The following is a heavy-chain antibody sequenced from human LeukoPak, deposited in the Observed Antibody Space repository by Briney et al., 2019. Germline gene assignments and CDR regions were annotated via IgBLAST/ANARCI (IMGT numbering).Heavy chain of an antibody. V-gene: IGHV1-46*01. J-gene: IGHJ4*02. CDR1: GYTFTSYD. CDR2: INPSGGST. Sequence: ASVKVSCKASGYTFTSYDINWVRQATGQGLEWMGIINPSGGSTSYAQKFQGRVTMTRDTSTSTVYMELSSLRSEDTAVYCCAREGIAAAGTEALVDYWGQGTLVTVSS. CDR3: AREGIAAAGTEALVDY. D-gene: IGHD6-13*01.